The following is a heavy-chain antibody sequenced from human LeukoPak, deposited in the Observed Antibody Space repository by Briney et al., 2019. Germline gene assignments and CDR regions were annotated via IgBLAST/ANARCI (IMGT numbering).Heavy chain of an antibody. CDR2: INHSGST. CDR3: ASIPSGVGYSYGLDY. D-gene: IGHD5-18*01. V-gene: IGHV4-34*01. Sequence: SETLSLTCAVYGGSFSGYYWSWIRQPPGKGLEWIGEINHSGSTNYNPSLKSRVTISVDTSKNQFSLKLSSVTAADTAAYYCASIPSGVGYSYGLDYWGQGTLVTVSS. J-gene: IGHJ4*02. CDR1: GGSFSGYY.